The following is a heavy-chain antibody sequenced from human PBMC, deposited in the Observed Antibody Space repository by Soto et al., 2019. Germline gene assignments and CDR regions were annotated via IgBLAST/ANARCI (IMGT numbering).Heavy chain of an antibody. D-gene: IGHD1-26*01. J-gene: IGHJ5*02. Sequence: PSETLSLTCAVYGGSFSGYYWSWIRQPPGKGLEWIGEINHSGSTNYNPSLKSRVTISVDTSKNQFSLKLSSVTAADTAVYYCARATLYKLSRRYRVGNCFDPWGQGTLVTVSS. V-gene: IGHV4-34*01. CDR1: GGSFSGYY. CDR3: ARATLYKLSRRYRVGNCFDP. CDR2: INHSGST.